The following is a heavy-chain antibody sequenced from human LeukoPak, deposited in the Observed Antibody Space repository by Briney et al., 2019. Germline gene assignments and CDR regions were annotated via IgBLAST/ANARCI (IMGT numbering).Heavy chain of an antibody. J-gene: IGHJ3*02. CDR1: GYTLTELS. V-gene: IGHV1-24*01. CDR3: ATPRIFGAVIIVPWAFDI. D-gene: IGHD3-3*01. Sequence: ASVKVSCKVSGYTLTELSMHWVRQAPGKGLEWMGGFDPEDGETIYAQKFQGRVTMTEDTSTDTAYMELGSLRSEDTAVYYCATPRIFGAVIIVPWAFDIWGQGTMVTVSS. CDR2: FDPEDGET.